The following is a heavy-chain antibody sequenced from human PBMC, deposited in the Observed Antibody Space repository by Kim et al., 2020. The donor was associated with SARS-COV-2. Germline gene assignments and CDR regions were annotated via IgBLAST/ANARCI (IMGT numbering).Heavy chain of an antibody. V-gene: IGHV3-30-3*01. D-gene: IGHD4-17*01. CDR1: GFTFSSYA. J-gene: IGHJ6*02. Sequence: GGSLRLSCAASGFTFSSYAMHWVRQAPGKGLEWVAVISYDGSNKYYADSVKGRFTISRDNSKNTLYLQMNSLRAEDTVVYYCAGDSGECPDYGDCYYYYGMDVWGQGTTVTVSS. CDR3: AGDSGECPDYGDCYYYYGMDV. CDR2: ISYDGSNK.